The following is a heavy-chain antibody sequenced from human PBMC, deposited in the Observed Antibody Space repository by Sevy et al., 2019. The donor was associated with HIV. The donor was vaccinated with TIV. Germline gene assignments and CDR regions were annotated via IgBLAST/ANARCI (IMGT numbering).Heavy chain of an antibody. J-gene: IGHJ4*02. CDR2: INPNSGGT. CDR1: GYTFTGYY. V-gene: IGHV1-2*02. Sequence: ASVKVSCKASGYTFTGYYMHWVRQAPGQGLEWMGGINPNSGGTNYAQKFQGRVTMTRDTSISTAYMELSRLRSDDTAVYYCARDYYGSGSYPPFDYWGQGTLVTVSS. CDR3: ARDYYGSGSYPPFDY. D-gene: IGHD3-10*01.